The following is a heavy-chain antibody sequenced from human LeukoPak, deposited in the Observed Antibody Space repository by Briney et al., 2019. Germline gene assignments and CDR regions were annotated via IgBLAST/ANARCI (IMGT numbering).Heavy chain of an antibody. CDR3: ARVYSSGYNYYYMDV. Sequence: PGGSLRLSCSASGFTFSTYTMNWVRQAPGKGLEWVSGINWNGGSTGYADSVKGRFTISRDNVKNSLYLQMNSLRAEDTALYYCARVYSSGYNYYYMDVWGKGTTVTVSS. D-gene: IGHD3-22*01. CDR2: INWNGGST. CDR1: GFTFSTYT. J-gene: IGHJ6*03. V-gene: IGHV3-20*04.